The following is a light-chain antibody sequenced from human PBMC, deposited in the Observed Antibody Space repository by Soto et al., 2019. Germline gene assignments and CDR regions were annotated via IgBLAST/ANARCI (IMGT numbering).Light chain of an antibody. CDR3: QQRNDWPLT. CDR2: GAS. Sequence: VVLTQSPATLSLSPGEPATLSCRASRHGYINALAWYQQKPGRTPTLLIYGASTRATGIPDRFSATGSGTDFSLTISSVEPEDFAVYYCQQRNDWPLTFGGGTKVEIK. J-gene: IGKJ4*01. CDR1: RHGYINA. V-gene: IGKV3D-20*02.